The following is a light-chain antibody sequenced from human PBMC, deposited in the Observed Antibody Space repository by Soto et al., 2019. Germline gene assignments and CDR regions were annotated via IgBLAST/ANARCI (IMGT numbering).Light chain of an antibody. CDR2: AAS. V-gene: IGKV1-39*01. CDR3: QQANSFPLT. Sequence: DIQLTQSPSPLSASVGDRVAITCLASQSISTYLNWYQQKPGKAPKVLIYAASNLQSGVPSRFSGSGSGTDFTLTISSLQPEDFATYYCQQANSFPLTFGGGTKVDIK. J-gene: IGKJ4*01. CDR1: QSISTY.